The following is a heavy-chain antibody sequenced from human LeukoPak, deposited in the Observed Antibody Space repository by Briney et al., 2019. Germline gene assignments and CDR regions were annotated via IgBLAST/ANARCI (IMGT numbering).Heavy chain of an antibody. V-gene: IGHV3-53*05. J-gene: IGHJ4*02. D-gene: IGHD6-13*01. CDR3: AKPAIAAAGTGYYFDY. CDR1: GLTVSSSY. Sequence: GGSLRLSCAASGLTVSSSYMSWVRQAPGKGLEWVSIIYNDGSTYYADSMKGRFTISRDNSKNTLYLQVNSLRAEDTAVYYCAKPAIAAAGTGYYFDYWGQGTLVTVSS. CDR2: IYNDGST.